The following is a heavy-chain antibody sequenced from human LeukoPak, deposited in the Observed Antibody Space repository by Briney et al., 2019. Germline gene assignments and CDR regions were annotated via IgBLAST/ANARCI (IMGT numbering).Heavy chain of an antibody. CDR2: INHSGST. D-gene: IGHD3-3*01. V-gene: IGHV4-34*01. CDR3: ASSGGIFGVVHLAR. Sequence: PSETLSLTCAVYGGSFSGYYWSWIRQPPGKGLEWIGEINHSGSTNYNPSLKSRVTISLDTSKNQFSLKLSSVTAADTAVYYCASSGGIFGVVHLARWGQGTLVTVSS. CDR1: GGSFSGYY. J-gene: IGHJ4*02.